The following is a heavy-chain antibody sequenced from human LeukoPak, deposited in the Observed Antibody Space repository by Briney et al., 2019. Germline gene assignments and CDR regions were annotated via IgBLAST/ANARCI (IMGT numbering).Heavy chain of an antibody. J-gene: IGHJ2*01. CDR3: ATTEAYWYFDI. CDR1: DGSISSSNFY. Sequence: PSETLSLTCTVSDGSISSSNFYWGWIRQPPGKGLEWIGSISYSGSTYYNPSLKSRVTISVDKSKNQFSLKLSSVTAADTALYYCATTEAYWYFDIWGRGTLVIVSS. V-gene: IGHV4-39*01. CDR2: ISYSGST.